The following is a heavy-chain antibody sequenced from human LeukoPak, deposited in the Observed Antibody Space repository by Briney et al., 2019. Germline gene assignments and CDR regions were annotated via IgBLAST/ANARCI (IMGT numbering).Heavy chain of an antibody. D-gene: IGHD1-1*01. CDR3: ALNWATTFDY. Sequence: GGSLRLSCAASGFTFSSYGMHWVRQAPGKGLEWVAFIRYDGSNKYYADSVKGRFTISRDNSKNTLYLQMNSLRAEDTAVYHCALNWATTFDYWGQGTLVTVSS. CDR2: IRYDGSNK. J-gene: IGHJ4*02. CDR1: GFTFSSYG. V-gene: IGHV3-30*02.